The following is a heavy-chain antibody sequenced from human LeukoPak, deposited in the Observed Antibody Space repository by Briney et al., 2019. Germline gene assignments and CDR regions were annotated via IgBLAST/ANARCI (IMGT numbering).Heavy chain of an antibody. CDR3: AREDDSSGYYYRY. D-gene: IGHD3-22*01. V-gene: IGHV3-11*04. CDR1: GFTFSDYY. Sequence: GGSLGLSCAASGFTFSDYYMSWIRQAPGKGLEWVSYISSSGSTIYYADSVKGRFTISRDNAKNSLYLQMNSLRAEDTAVYYCAREDDSSGYYYRYWGQGTLVTVSS. CDR2: ISSSGSTI. J-gene: IGHJ4*02.